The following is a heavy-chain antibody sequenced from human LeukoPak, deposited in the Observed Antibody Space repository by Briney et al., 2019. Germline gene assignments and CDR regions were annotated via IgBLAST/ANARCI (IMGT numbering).Heavy chain of an antibody. Sequence: GGSLRLSCAASGFIFSNYGMHWVRQAPGKGLEWVALIRYDGSNEYYADSVKGRFTIARDNSKNTLYLQMNSLRADDAAVYYCAKDPAYSGSYSAYYYFDYWGQGTLVTVSS. CDR3: AKDPAYSGSYSAYYYFDY. J-gene: IGHJ4*02. V-gene: IGHV3-30*02. CDR1: GFIFSNYG. CDR2: IRYDGSNE. D-gene: IGHD1-26*01.